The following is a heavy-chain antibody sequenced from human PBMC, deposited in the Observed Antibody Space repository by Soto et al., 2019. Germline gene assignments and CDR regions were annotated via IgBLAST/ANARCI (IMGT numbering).Heavy chain of an antibody. CDR3: AKDGQKREVLRYFDWPVDY. CDR1: GLTFSSYA. V-gene: IGHV3-23*01. J-gene: IGHJ4*02. CDR2: ISGSGGST. D-gene: IGHD3-9*01. Sequence: GGSLRLSCAASGLTFSSYAMSWVRQAPGKGLEWVSAISGSGGSTYYADSVKGRFTISRDNSKNTLYLQMNSLRAEDTAVYYCAKDGQKREVLRYFDWPVDYWGQGTLVTVSS.